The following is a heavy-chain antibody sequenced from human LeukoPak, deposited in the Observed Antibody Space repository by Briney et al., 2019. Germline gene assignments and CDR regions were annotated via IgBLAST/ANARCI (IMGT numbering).Heavy chain of an antibody. D-gene: IGHD3-22*01. CDR3: ARDPAPLYYSDSSGYYFDY. CDR1: GDSITSTDYY. J-gene: IGHJ4*02. V-gene: IGHV4-39*07. Sequence: SETLSLTCTVSGDSITSTDYYWGWIRQPPGKGLEWIGRIYYTGSTYYSPSLKSRVTISIDTSKNQFSLKLISVTAADTAVYYCARDPAPLYYSDSSGYYFDYWGQGTLVTVSS. CDR2: IYYTGST.